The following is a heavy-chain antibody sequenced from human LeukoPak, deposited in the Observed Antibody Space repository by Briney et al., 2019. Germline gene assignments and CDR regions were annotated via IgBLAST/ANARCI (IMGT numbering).Heavy chain of an antibody. D-gene: IGHD6-19*01. Sequence: GGSLRLSCVASGFTFSSYSMNWVRQAPGKGLEWVSSISSSSSYIYYADSVKGRFTISRDNAKNSLYLQMNSLRAEDTAVYYCARKDRSGWLFDYWGQGTLVTVSS. CDR2: ISSSSSYI. CDR3: ARKDRSGWLFDY. CDR1: GFTFSSYS. J-gene: IGHJ4*02. V-gene: IGHV3-21*01.